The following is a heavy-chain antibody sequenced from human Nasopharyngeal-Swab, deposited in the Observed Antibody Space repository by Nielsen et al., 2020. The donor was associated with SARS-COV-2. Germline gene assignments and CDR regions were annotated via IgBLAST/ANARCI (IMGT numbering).Heavy chain of an antibody. J-gene: IGHJ5*02. D-gene: IGHD2-15*01. V-gene: IGHV1-46*01. Sequence: ASVKVSCKASGYTFTRYYIHWVRQPPGQGLEWMVIINPGGGSARYSQNFQGRVTMTRDTSTNTVYMELYSLTSEDTAVYYCARGGDPREVVAATDCFDPWGQGTLVTVSS. CDR3: ARGGDPREVVAATDCFDP. CDR1: GYTFTRYY. CDR2: INPGGGSA.